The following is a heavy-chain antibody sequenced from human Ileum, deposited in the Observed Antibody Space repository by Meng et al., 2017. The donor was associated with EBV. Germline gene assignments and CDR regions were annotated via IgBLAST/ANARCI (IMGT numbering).Heavy chain of an antibody. V-gene: IGHV3-74*01. CDR2: INPDGSVI. CDR3: AKDCFGDKDS. CDR1: GFTLSSYW. D-gene: IGHD2-21*01. J-gene: IGHJ4*02. Sequence: VPGLASGGGLVRPGGSLSLSCAASGFTLSSYWVHWVRQAPGKGLVWVSRINPDGSVINYADSVKGRFTISRDNAKNTVYLQMNNLRADDTAVYYCAKDCFGDKDSWGQGTLVTVPQ.